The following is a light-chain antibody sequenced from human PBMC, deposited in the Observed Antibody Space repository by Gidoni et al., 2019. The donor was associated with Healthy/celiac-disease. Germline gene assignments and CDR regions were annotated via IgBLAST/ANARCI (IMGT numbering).Light chain of an antibody. CDR1: QSLLHSNGYNY. V-gene: IGKV2-28*01. J-gene: IGKJ1*01. Sequence: DIVMTQSPLSLPVTPGEPASISCRSSQSLLHSNGYNYFDWYLQKPGQSPQLLIYLGSNRASGVPDRFSGSGSGTDFTLKIIRVEAEDVGVYYCMQALQTWTFGQGTKVEIK. CDR2: LGS. CDR3: MQALQTWT.